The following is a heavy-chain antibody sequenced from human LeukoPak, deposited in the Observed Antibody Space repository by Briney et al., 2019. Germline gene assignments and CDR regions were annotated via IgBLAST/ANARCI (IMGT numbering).Heavy chain of an antibody. J-gene: IGHJ4*02. D-gene: IGHD3-22*01. Sequence: GASVKVSCKASGYTFTSYGISWVRQAPGQGLEWMGWISAYNGNTNYAQKLQGRVTMTTDTSTSTAYMELRSLRSDDTAVYYCARWRGPTYYYDSSGYYYGFGYWGQGTLVTVSS. CDR3: ARWRGPTYYYDSSGYYYGFGY. CDR2: ISAYNGNT. CDR1: GYTFTSYG. V-gene: IGHV1-18*01.